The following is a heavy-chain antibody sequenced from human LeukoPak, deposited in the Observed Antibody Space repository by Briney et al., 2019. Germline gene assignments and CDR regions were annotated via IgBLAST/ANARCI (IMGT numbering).Heavy chain of an antibody. CDR3: VKDKVTILGVSRGFYFDF. CDR1: GFIFGDYY. D-gene: IGHD3-3*01. CDR2: ISKIGNTK. Sequence: GGSLRLSCTASGFIFGDYYMAWVRQAPGKGLEWISYISKIGNTKYYADSVKGRFTMSRDNSKSTVYLQMNSLRAEDTAIYYCVKDKVTILGVSRGFYFDFWGQGTLVAVSS. V-gene: IGHV3-11*04. J-gene: IGHJ4*02.